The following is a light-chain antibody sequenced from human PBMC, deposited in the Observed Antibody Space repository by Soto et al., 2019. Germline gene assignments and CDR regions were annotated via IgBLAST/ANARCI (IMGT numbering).Light chain of an antibody. Sequence: EIVMTQSPVTMSVSPGEEATLSCRASQSIGRSLAWYQETSGQAPRLLIYGASARATGIPARFIGTGSGTDFTLIISSLQSEDFAVYYCQQYYDWPRTFGGGTKV. J-gene: IGKJ4*01. CDR3: QQYYDWPRT. CDR1: QSIGRS. CDR2: GAS. V-gene: IGKV3-15*01.